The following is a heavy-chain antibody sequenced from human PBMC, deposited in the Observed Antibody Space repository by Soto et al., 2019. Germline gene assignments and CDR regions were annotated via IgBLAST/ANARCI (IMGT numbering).Heavy chain of an antibody. D-gene: IGHD3-3*01. CDR1: GFTFSIYG. Sequence: GGSLRLSCAASGFTFSIYGMHWVRQAPGKGLEWVAVISYDGSNKYYADSVKGRFTISRDNSKNTLYLQMNSLRAEDTAVYYCAKAFSTYYYYYGMDVWGQGTTVTVSS. CDR3: AKAFSTYYYYYGMDV. CDR2: ISYDGSNK. J-gene: IGHJ6*02. V-gene: IGHV3-30*18.